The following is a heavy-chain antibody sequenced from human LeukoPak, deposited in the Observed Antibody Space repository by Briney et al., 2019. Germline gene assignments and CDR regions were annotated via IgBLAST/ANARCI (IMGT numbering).Heavy chain of an antibody. Sequence: SEALSLTCSVSGGSMSSYYWSWIRQSPGKGLEWIGYIYYTGSTTYNPSLKSRVTISVDTSKNQFSLKLSSVTAADTAVYYCARSGWFGEASMLWGQGTLVTVSS. J-gene: IGHJ4*02. CDR2: IYYTGST. V-gene: IGHV4-59*08. D-gene: IGHD3-10*01. CDR1: GGSMSSYY. CDR3: ARSGWFGEASML.